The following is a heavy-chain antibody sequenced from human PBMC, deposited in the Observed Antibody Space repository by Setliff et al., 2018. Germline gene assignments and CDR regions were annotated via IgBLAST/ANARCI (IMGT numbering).Heavy chain of an antibody. D-gene: IGHD3-9*01. CDR3: ARPNGSGSPLFDPWGYYDILTGYYIGY. V-gene: IGHV4-39*07. Sequence: SETLSLTCTVSGGSISSSSYYWGWIRQPPGKGLEWIGSIYYSGSTYYNPSLKSRVTISVDTSKNQFSLKLSSVTAADTAVYYCARPNGSGSPLFDPWGYYDILTGYYIGYWGQGTLVTVSS. J-gene: IGHJ4*02. CDR1: GGSISSSSYY. CDR2: IYYSGST.